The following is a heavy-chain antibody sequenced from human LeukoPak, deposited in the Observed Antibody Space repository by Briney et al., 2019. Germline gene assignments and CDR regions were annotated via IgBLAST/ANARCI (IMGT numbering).Heavy chain of an antibody. CDR1: GGSFSGYY. Sequence: SETLSLTCAVYGGSFSGYYWSWIRQPPGKGLEWIGEINHSGSTNYNPSLKSRVTISVDTSKSQFSLKLSSVTAADTAVYYCARGYSSSWYRTLDYWGQGTLVTVSS. V-gene: IGHV4-34*01. D-gene: IGHD6-13*01. CDR2: INHSGST. CDR3: ARGYSSSWYRTLDY. J-gene: IGHJ4*02.